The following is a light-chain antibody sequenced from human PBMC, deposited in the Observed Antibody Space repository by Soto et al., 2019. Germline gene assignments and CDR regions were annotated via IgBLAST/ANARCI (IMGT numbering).Light chain of an antibody. CDR2: EVS. CDR1: SSDVGGYNY. J-gene: IGLJ1*01. V-gene: IGLV2-8*01. CDR3: SSYAGSHNFV. Sequence: QSVLTQPPSASGSPGQSVTISCTGTSSDVGGYNYVSWYQQHPGKAPKLMISEVSKRPSGVPDRFSGSKSGNTASLTVSGLQAEDEADYYCSSYAGSHNFVFGNGTKVTVL.